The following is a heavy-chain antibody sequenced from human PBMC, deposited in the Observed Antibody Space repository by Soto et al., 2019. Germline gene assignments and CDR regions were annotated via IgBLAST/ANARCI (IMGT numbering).Heavy chain of an antibody. Sequence: QLQLQESGPGLVKPSVTLFLTCTVSGRSISSSSYYWGLIRQPPGKGLEWIGSIYYSGRTYYNPSLKSRVTISVDTSKNRFSLKLSSVTAADPAVYYCARHLIYYGDYDYWGQGTLVTVSS. D-gene: IGHD4-17*01. CDR2: IYYSGRT. CDR3: ARHLIYYGDYDY. CDR1: GRSISSSSYY. J-gene: IGHJ4*02. V-gene: IGHV4-39*01.